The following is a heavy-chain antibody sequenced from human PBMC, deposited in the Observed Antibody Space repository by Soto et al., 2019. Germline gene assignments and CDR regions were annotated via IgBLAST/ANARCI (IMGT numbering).Heavy chain of an antibody. CDR1: GFTFDDYT. D-gene: IGHD3-10*01. J-gene: IGHJ6*02. Sequence: QLGGSLRLSCAASGFTFDDYTMHWVRQAPGKGLEWVSLISWDGGSTYYADSVKGRFTISRDNSKNSLYLQMNSLRTEDTALYYCAKDYGSGSYYADFYYGMDVWGQGTTVTVSS. CDR3: AKDYGSGSYYADFYYGMDV. V-gene: IGHV3-43*01. CDR2: ISWDGGST.